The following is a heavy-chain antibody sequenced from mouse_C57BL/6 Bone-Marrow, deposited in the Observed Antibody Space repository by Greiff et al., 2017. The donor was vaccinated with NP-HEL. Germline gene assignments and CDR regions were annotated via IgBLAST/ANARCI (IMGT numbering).Heavy chain of an antibody. CDR1: GFTFSDYY. Sequence: EVQRVESEGGLVQPGSSMKLSCTASGFTFSDYYMAWVRQVPEKGLEWVANITYDGSSTYYLDSLKSRFIISRDNSKNILYLQMSSLKSEDTATYDCARDPHYYGSGYSYWYFDVWGTGTTVTVSS. CDR2: ITYDGSST. CDR3: ARDPHYYGSGYSYWYFDV. V-gene: IGHV5-16*01. D-gene: IGHD1-1*01. J-gene: IGHJ1*03.